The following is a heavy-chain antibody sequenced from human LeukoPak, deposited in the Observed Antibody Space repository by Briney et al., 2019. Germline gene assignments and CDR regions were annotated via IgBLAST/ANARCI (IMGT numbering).Heavy chain of an antibody. Sequence: GGSPRLSCAASGFTFSSHWMHWVRQAPGKGLVWVSRINTDGSTTSYADSVKGRFTISRDNAKNTVYLQMNSLRVDDTAVYYCARVLIAATGGDYWGQGTLVTVFS. J-gene: IGHJ4*02. CDR1: GFTFSSHW. V-gene: IGHV3-74*01. CDR2: INTDGSTT. CDR3: ARVLIAATGGDY. D-gene: IGHD6-13*01.